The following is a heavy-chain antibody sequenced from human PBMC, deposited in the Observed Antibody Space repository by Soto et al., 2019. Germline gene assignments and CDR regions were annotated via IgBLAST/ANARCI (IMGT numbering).Heavy chain of an antibody. CDR3: AREKGIVATGHIYYYYYYYGMDV. CDR1: GGTFSSYA. J-gene: IGHJ6*02. D-gene: IGHD5-12*01. Sequence: QVQLVQSGAEVKKPGSSVKVSCKASGGTFSSYAISWVRQAPGQGLEWMGGIIPILGTANYAQKFQGRVTIPADESTSTAYMELSSLRSEDTAVYYCAREKGIVATGHIYYYYYYYGMDVWGQGTTVTVSS. CDR2: IIPILGTA. V-gene: IGHV1-69*01.